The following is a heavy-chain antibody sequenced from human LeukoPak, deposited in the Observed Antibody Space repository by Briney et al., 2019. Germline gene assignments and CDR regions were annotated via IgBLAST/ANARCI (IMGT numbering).Heavy chain of an antibody. J-gene: IGHJ4*02. V-gene: IGHV4-59*01. Sequence: PRETLSLTCTVSGGSISSYYWSWIRQPPGKGLEWIGYIYYSGSTNYNPSLKSRVTISVDTSKNQFSLKLSSVTAADTAVYYCARESGYCSGGSCYPDYWGQGTLITVSS. CDR3: ARESGYCSGGSCYPDY. D-gene: IGHD2-15*01. CDR2: IYYSGST. CDR1: GGSISSYY.